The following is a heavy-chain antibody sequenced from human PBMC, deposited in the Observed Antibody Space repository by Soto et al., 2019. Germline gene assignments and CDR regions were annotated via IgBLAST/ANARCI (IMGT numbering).Heavy chain of an antibody. CDR2: ITGGDGRA. CDR1: GFTFSSYA. D-gene: IGHD2-2*01. V-gene: IGHV3-23*01. CDR3: VKRGLLTMPLAFFDS. J-gene: IGHJ4*02. Sequence: PGGSLRLSCAASGFTFSSYAMSWVRQAPGKGLEWVSGITGGDGRAYYADSVKGRFSISRDNSKNTVDLQMSSPRAEDTAIYYCVKRGLLTMPLAFFDSWGQGTLVTVSS.